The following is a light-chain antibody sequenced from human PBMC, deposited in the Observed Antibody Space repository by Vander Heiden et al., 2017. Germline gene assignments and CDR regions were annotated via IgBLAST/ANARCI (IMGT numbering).Light chain of an antibody. V-gene: IGKV1-5*03. CDR2: KAF. J-gene: IGKJ1*01. Sequence: DIQMTQSHSTLSAAGGDRVTITCRASHSISIWLAWYQQKPGKAPKLLVYKAFSLESGVPSRFSGSGSGTEFTLTISSLQPDDFATYYRQQYNSYWTFGQGTKVEIK. CDR1: HSISIW. CDR3: QQYNSYWT.